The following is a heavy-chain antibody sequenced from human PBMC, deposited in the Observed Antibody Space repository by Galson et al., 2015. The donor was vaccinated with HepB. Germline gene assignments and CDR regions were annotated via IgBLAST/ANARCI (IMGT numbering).Heavy chain of an antibody. V-gene: IGHV3-30*18. Sequence: SLRLSCAASGFTFSNFGMHWVRQAPGKGLEWVAVISYDGSNKYYADSVKGRFTISRDNSKNTLYLQMNSLRAEDTAVYYCAKDGQIVVVPAAADDYYYYYMDVWGKGTTVTVSS. D-gene: IGHD2-2*01. CDR1: GFTFSNFG. CDR2: ISYDGSNK. J-gene: IGHJ6*03. CDR3: AKDGQIVVVPAAADDYYYYYMDV.